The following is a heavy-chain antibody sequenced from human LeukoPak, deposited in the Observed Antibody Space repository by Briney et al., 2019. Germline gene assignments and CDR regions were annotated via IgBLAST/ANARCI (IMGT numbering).Heavy chain of an antibody. CDR1: GYTFTGYY. J-gene: IGHJ4*02. CDR2: ITPNSGDT. D-gene: IGHD3-3*01. CDR3: ARDLVGGIWSAGF. V-gene: IGHV1-2*06. Sequence: ASVKVSCKTSGYTFTGYYVHWVRQAPGQGLEWMGRITPNSGDTIYAQKFQGRATMTRDTSIRAAYMELGSRTSADTAIYYWARDLVGGIWSAGFWGQGTLVTVSS.